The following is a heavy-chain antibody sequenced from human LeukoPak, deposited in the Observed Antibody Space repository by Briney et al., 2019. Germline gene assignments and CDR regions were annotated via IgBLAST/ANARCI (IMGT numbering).Heavy chain of an antibody. CDR3: ARDLGGLYCSGGSCYPDAFDI. J-gene: IGHJ3*02. V-gene: IGHV3-66*01. Sequence: GGSLRLSCAASGFTVSSNYMSWVRQAPGKGLEWVSVIYSGGSTYYADSVKGRFTISRDNAKNSLYLQMNSLRAEDTAVYYCARDLGGLYCSGGSCYPDAFDIWGQGTMVTVSS. CDR2: IYSGGST. D-gene: IGHD2-15*01. CDR1: GFTVSSNY.